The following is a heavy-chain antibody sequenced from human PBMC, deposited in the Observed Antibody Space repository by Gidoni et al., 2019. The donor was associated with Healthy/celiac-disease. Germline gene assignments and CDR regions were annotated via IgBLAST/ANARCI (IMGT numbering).Heavy chain of an antibody. J-gene: IGHJ6*02. CDR2: IIPIFGTA. Sequence: QVQLVQSGAEVKKPGSSVKVSCKASGGTFSSYAISWVRQAPGQGLEWMGGIIPIFGTANYAQKFQGRVTITADESTSTAYMELSSLRSEDTAVYYCARGFPLERLPGYYGMDVWGQGTTVTVSS. V-gene: IGHV1-69*01. D-gene: IGHD1-1*01. CDR3: ARGFPLERLPGYYGMDV. CDR1: GGTFSSYA.